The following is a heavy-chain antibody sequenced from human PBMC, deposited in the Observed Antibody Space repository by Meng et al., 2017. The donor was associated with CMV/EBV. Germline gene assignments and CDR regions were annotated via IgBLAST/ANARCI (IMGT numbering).Heavy chain of an antibody. CDR2: IYSGGST. CDR1: GFTVSSSY. CDR3: ARDLGQLGPGDWFDP. V-gene: IGHV3-53*01. Sequence: GGSLRLSCAASGFTVSSSYMSWVRQAPGKGLEWVSVIYSGGSTYYADSVKGQFTISRDNSKNTLYLQMNSLRAEDTAVYYCARDLGQLGPGDWFDPWGQGTLVTVSS. D-gene: IGHD6-6*01. J-gene: IGHJ5*02.